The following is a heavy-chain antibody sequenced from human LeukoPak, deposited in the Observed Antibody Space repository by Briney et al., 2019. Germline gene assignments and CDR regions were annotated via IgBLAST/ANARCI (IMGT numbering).Heavy chain of an antibody. V-gene: IGHV3-48*02. CDR2: ISSRSFTI. D-gene: IGHD6-19*01. Sequence: GGSLRLSCAASGFTFSAYSMNWVRQAPGKGLDWVSYISSRSFTIYYADSVKGRFTISRDNAKNSLYLEMNSLGDEDTAVYYCARSVIAVAGYDAFDIWGQGTVVTVSS. CDR1: GFTFSAYS. CDR3: ARSVIAVAGYDAFDI. J-gene: IGHJ3*02.